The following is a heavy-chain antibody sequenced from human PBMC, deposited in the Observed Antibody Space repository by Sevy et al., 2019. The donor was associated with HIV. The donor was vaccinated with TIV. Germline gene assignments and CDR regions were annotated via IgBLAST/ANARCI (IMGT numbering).Heavy chain of an antibody. V-gene: IGHV3-21*01. CDR3: AGDRGDIVVFDF. D-gene: IGHD3-16*02. CDR2: IRSTGFST. J-gene: IGHJ3*01. CDR1: GFTFSSFS. Sequence: GGSLRLSCVASGFTFSSFSMNWVRLTPGKGLEWVSSIRSTGFSTNYADSVKGRFTVSRDNAKSSLFLQMNSLTFDDAGIYYCAGDRGDIVVFDFWGQGTKVTVSS.